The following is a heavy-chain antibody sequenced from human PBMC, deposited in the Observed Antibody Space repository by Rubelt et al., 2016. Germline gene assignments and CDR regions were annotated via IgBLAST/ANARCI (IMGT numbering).Heavy chain of an antibody. J-gene: IGHJ4*02. D-gene: IGHD6-13*01. CDR1: GFTLSSYW. CDR3: VSSSLDD. CDR2: INSDGSIT. Sequence: EVQLVESGGGLVQPGGSLRLSCAASGFTLSSYWMHWVRQAPGKGLVWVSRINSDGSITSYADSVKGRFTISRDNAKNTRYLKMNSLRAEETAVYYCVSSSLDDWGQGTLVTVSS. V-gene: IGHV3-74*01.